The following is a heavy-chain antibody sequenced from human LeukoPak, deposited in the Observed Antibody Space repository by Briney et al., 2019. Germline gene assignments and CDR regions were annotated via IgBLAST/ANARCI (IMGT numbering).Heavy chain of an antibody. D-gene: IGHD3-10*01. J-gene: IGHJ6*03. CDR3: ARDGSSPYYYYMDV. CDR2: IYSGGST. V-gene: IGHV3-53*01. CDR1: GFTVSSNY. Sequence: GGSLRLSCAASGFTVSSNYMSWVRQAPGKGLEWVSVIYSGGSTYYADSVKGRFTISRENSKNTLYLQMNSLRAEDTAVYYCARDGSSPYYYYMDVWGKGTTVTVSS.